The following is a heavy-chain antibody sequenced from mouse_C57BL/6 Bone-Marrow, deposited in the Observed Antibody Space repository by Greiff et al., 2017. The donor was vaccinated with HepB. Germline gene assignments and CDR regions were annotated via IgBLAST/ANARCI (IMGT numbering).Heavy chain of an antibody. D-gene: IGHD3-3*01. CDR1: GYTFTDYY. Sequence: VQLQQSGPELVKPGASVKISCKASGYTFTDYYMNWVKQSHGKSLEWIGDINPNNGGTSYNQKFKGKATLTVAKSSSTAYMELRSLTSEDSAVYYCAREGPGFAYWGQGTLVTVSA. J-gene: IGHJ3*01. CDR2: INPNNGGT. V-gene: IGHV1-26*01. CDR3: AREGPGFAY.